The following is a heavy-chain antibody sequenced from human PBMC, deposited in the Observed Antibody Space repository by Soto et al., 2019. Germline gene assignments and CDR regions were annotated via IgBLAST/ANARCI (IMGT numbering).Heavy chain of an antibody. D-gene: IGHD5-12*01. CDR2: IYSGGST. Sequence: GGSLRLSCAASGFTFSSNYMSWVRQAPGKGLEWVSVIYSGGSTYYADSVKGRFTISLDNSKNTLYLQMNSLRAEDTAVYYCARQAVEYSGYENDYWGQGTLVTVSS. CDR3: ARQAVEYSGYENDY. J-gene: IGHJ4*02. CDR1: GFTFSSNY. V-gene: IGHV3-66*04.